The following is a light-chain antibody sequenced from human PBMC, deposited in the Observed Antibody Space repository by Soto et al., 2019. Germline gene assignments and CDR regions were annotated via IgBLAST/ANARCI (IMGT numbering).Light chain of an antibody. CDR2: DAS. CDR1: QSVSRY. J-gene: IGKJ4*01. Sequence: EIVLTQSPATLSLSPGERATLSCRASQSVSRYLAWYQQKPGQAPRLLIYDASNRATGIPARFSGSESGTDFTLTISSLEPEDFAVYYCQHRATPFTFGGGTKVQIK. CDR3: QHRATPFT. V-gene: IGKV3-11*01.